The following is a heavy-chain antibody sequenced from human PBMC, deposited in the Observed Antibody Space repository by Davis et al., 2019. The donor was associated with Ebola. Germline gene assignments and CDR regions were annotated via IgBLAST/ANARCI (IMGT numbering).Heavy chain of an antibody. D-gene: IGHD4-17*01. J-gene: IGHJ4*02. Sequence: AASVKVSCKASGYTFNIYYMYWVRQAPGQGLEWMGWISAFSGNTNYAQKLQGRVTMTTDTSTSTAYMELRSLRSDDTAVYYCARRDYGDYGAFWGQGTLVTVSS. V-gene: IGHV1-18*04. CDR3: ARRDYGDYGAF. CDR1: GYTFNIYY. CDR2: ISAFSGNT.